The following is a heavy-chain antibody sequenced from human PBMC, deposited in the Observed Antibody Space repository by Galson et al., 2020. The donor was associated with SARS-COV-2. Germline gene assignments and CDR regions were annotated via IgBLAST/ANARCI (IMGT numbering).Heavy chain of an antibody. Sequence: GESLKISCAASGFTSGDYWMTWVRQAPGKGLEWVANIKEDGGEENYADSVKGRFTISRDNAMNSLYLQMHSLRVEDTAVYYCARDVGATYFYDSRIRYYDAHDIWGQGTMVTVSS. D-gene: IGHD3-10*01. CDR1: GFTSGDYW. CDR2: IKEDGGEE. CDR3: ARDVGATYFYDSRIRYYDAHDI. V-gene: IGHV3-7*01. J-gene: IGHJ3*02.